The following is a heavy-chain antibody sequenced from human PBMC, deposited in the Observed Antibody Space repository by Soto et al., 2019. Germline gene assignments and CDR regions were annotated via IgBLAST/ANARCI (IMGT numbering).Heavy chain of an antibody. J-gene: IGHJ4*02. Sequence: QVPLVQSGAEVEKPGASVKVSCKTSGYTFTSYGITWVRQAPGQGLEWMGWISAYNDNINYAQRLQGRVTMTTDTSTSTAYMELWSLRSDDTAVYYCARHDFWSGYSDYWGQGTLVTVSS. CDR2: ISAYNDNI. CDR1: GYTFTSYG. CDR3: ARHDFWSGYSDY. V-gene: IGHV1-18*01. D-gene: IGHD3-3*01.